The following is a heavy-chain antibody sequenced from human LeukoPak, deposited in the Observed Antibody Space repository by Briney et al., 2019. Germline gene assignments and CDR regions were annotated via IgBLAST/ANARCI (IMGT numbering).Heavy chain of an antibody. Sequence: ASVKVSCKVSGYTLTELSMHWVRQAPGKGLEWMGGFDPEDGETIYAQKFQGRVTMTEDTSTDTAYMELSSLRSEDTAVYYCATAFMVVTAHGMDVWGQGTTVTVSS. CDR2: FDPEDGET. CDR3: ATAFMVVTAHGMDV. J-gene: IGHJ6*02. CDR1: GYTLTELS. D-gene: IGHD2-21*02. V-gene: IGHV1-24*01.